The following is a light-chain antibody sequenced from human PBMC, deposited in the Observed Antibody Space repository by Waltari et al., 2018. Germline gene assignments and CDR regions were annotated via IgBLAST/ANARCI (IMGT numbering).Light chain of an antibody. CDR1: SSNIGAQYD. V-gene: IGLV1-40*01. Sequence: QSVLTQPPSVSGTPGQTITISCTGRSSNIGAQYDVHWYQQLPGAAPKLLIFSYYNRPSGVPDRFSGSKSGTAASLAITGLQAEDEADYYCQSYDMFLSGSVVFGGGTKVTVL. CDR2: SYY. CDR3: QSYDMFLSGSVV. J-gene: IGLJ2*01.